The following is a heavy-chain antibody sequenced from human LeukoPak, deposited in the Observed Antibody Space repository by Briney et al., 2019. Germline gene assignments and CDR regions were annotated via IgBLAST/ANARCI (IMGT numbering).Heavy chain of an antibody. CDR1: GFNFGDYD. J-gene: IGHJ4*02. D-gene: IGHD1-26*01. CDR3: ARSAGRGFDY. Sequence: GRSLRLSCAASGFNFGDYDMSWVRQAPGKGLEWVSGINWSGGSTGYADSVKGRFTISRDNAKNSLYLQMNSLRAEDTALYYCARSAGRGFDYWGQGTLVTVSS. V-gene: IGHV3-20*04. CDR2: INWSGGST.